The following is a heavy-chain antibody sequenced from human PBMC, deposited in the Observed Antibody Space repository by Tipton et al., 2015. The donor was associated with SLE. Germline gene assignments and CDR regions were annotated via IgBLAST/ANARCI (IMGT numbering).Heavy chain of an antibody. D-gene: IGHD6-19*01. V-gene: IGHV4-61*09. Sequence: TLSLTCTVSGGSISSGSYYWSWIRQPAGKGLEWIGYIYTSGSTNYNPSLKSRVTISVDTSKNQFSLKLSSVTAADTAVYYCARGHSSGWYAFDYWGQGTLVTVSS. CDR2: IYTSGST. J-gene: IGHJ4*02. CDR1: GGSISSGSYY. CDR3: ARGHSSGWYAFDY.